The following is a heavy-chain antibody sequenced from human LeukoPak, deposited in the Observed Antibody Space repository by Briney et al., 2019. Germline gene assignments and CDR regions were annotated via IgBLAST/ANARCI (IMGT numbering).Heavy chain of an antibody. CDR3: ARGVHYYYYMDV. CDR2: INPSGGST. J-gene: IGHJ6*03. Sequence: GASVKVSCKASGYTFTGYYMHWVRQAPGQGLEWMGIINPSGGSTSYAQKFQGRVTMTRDSSIATAYMEVSRLRSDDTAVYYCARGVHYYYYMDVWGKGTTVTISS. V-gene: IGHV1-46*01. CDR1: GYTFTGYY.